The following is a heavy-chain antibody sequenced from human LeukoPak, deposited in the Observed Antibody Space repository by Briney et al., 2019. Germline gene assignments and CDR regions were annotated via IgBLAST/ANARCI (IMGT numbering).Heavy chain of an antibody. CDR2: INHSGST. CDR1: GGSFSGYY. D-gene: IGHD2-2*01. CDR3: AREYLRRDIVVVPAAKRRGYYFDY. Sequence: SETLSLTCAVYGGSFSGYYWSWIRQPPGKGLEWIGEINHSGSTNYNPSLKSRVTISVDTSKNQFSLKLSSVTAADTAVYYCAREYLRRDIVVVPAAKRRGYYFDYWGQGTLVTVSS. J-gene: IGHJ4*02. V-gene: IGHV4-34*01.